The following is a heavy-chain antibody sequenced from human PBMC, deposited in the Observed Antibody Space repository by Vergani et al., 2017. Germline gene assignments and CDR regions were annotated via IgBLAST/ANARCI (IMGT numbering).Heavy chain of an antibody. J-gene: IGHJ4*02. CDR2: ISSSGDTI. Sequence: QVQLVESGGGLVKPGGSLRLSCAASGFRFSDYHMSWIRQAPGKGLEWVSYISSSGDTIHYADSVKGRFTISRDNAKNSLYLQMNSLRAEDTAVYFCAKHFRGWGIDYWGQGTQVIVSS. V-gene: IGHV3-11*01. CDR1: GFRFSDYH. CDR3: AKHFRGWGIDY. D-gene: IGHD3-16*01.